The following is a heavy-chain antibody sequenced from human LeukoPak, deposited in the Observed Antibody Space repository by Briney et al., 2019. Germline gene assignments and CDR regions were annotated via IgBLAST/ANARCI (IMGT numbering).Heavy chain of an antibody. V-gene: IGHV5-51*01. Sequence: NAGESLKISCKGSGYSFTSYWIGWVRPMPGKGLEWMGIIYPGDSDTRYSPSFQGQVTISADKSISTAYLQWSSLKASDTAMYYCARQSHYGWLNPYYFDYWGQGTLVTVSS. CDR1: GYSFTSYW. D-gene: IGHD3-10*01. CDR2: IYPGDSDT. CDR3: ARQSHYGWLNPYYFDY. J-gene: IGHJ4*02.